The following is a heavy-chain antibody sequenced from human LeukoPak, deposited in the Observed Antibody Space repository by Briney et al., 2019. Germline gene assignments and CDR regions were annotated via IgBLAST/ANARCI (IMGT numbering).Heavy chain of an antibody. J-gene: IGHJ6*02. Sequence: GGSLRLSCAASGFTFSSYWMSWVPQAPGKGLEWVANVKQDGSEKYYVDSVKGRFTISRDNAKNSLYLQMNSLRAEDTAVYYCAREGRLRYFDWLLFYYYYYGMDVWGQGTTVTVSS. V-gene: IGHV3-7*01. CDR2: VKQDGSEK. D-gene: IGHD3-9*01. CDR1: GFTFSSYW. CDR3: AREGRLRYFDWLLFYYYYYGMDV.